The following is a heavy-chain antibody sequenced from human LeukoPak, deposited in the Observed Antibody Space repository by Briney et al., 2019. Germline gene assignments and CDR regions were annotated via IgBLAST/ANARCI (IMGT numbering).Heavy chain of an antibody. V-gene: IGHV4-39*01. CDR1: GGSISSSSYY. D-gene: IGHD3-10*01. CDR3: ARGSPYYYGSGSYYRFDY. CDR2: IYYSGST. J-gene: IGHJ4*02. Sequence: PSETLSLTCTVSGGSISSSSYYWGWIRQPPGKGLEWIGTIYYSGSTYYNPSLKSRVTISVDTSKNLFSLKLSSVTAADTAVYYCARGSPYYYGSGSYYRFDYWGQGTLVTVSS.